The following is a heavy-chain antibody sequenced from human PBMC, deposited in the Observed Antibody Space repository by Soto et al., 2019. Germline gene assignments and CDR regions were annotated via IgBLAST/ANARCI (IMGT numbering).Heavy chain of an antibody. CDR2: IYSGGST. CDR1: GFTVSSNY. CDR3: ARDPGRSYGPD. V-gene: IGHV3-66*01. J-gene: IGHJ4*02. Sequence: EVQLVESGGGLVQPGGSLRLSCAASGFTVSSNYMSWVRQAPGNGLEWVSVIYSGGSTYYADSVKGRFTISRDNSKNTLYLHMNSLRAEDTAVYYCARDPGRSYGPDWGQGTLVTVSS. D-gene: IGHD1-26*01.